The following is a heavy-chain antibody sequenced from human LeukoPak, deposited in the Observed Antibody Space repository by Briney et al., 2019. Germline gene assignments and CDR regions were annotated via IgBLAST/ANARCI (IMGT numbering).Heavy chain of an antibody. CDR2: IYYSGST. Sequence: PSETLSLTCTVSGGSISGYYWSWIRQPPGKGLEYTGYIYYSGSTNYNPSLKSRVTISLDTSKNQFSLKLSSVTAADTAVYYCARDINYGYWYFDLWGRGTLVTVSS. D-gene: IGHD4-17*01. CDR3: ARDINYGYWYFDL. V-gene: IGHV4-59*01. CDR1: GGSISGYY. J-gene: IGHJ2*01.